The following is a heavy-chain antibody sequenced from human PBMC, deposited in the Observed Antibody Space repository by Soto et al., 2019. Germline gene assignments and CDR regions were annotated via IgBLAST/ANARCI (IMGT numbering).Heavy chain of an antibody. Sequence: ASVKVSCKASGYTFTGYYMHWVRQAPGQGLEWMGWINTNTGNPTYAQGFTGRLVFSLDTSVSTAYLQICSLKAEDTAVYYCAREMVLDYYYYYGMDVWGQGTTVTVSS. J-gene: IGHJ6*02. D-gene: IGHD3-10*01. CDR1: GYTFTGYY. CDR2: INTNTGNP. CDR3: AREMVLDYYYYYGMDV. V-gene: IGHV7-4-1*01.